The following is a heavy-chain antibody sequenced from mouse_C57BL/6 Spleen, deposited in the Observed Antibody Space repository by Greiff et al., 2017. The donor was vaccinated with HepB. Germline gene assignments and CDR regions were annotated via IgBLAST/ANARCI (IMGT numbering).Heavy chain of an antibody. D-gene: IGHD1-1*01. Sequence: VMLVESGAELAKPGASVKLSCKASGYTFTSYWMHWVKQRPGQGLEWIGYINPSSGYTKYNQKFKDKATLTADKSSSTAYMQLSSLTYEDSAVYYCAVITTVVVDAMDYWGQGTSVTVSS. CDR2: INPSSGYT. J-gene: IGHJ4*01. V-gene: IGHV1-7*01. CDR3: AVITTVVVDAMDY. CDR1: GYTFTSYW.